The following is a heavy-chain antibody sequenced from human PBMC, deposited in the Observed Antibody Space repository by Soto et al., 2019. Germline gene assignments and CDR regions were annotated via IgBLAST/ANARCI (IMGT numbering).Heavy chain of an antibody. D-gene: IGHD2-15*01. CDR2: ISPGSRYP. Sequence: PGGSLRLSCAGSGFTFGDSYMSWIRQAPGKGLEWLSYISPGSRYPAYADSVKGRFTISRDNAKRSLYLQMMSLTAEDTAIYYCVRGGGGGMFDPWGQGTMVTVSS. V-gene: IGHV3-11*06. J-gene: IGHJ5*02. CDR1: GFTFGDSY. CDR3: VRGGGGGMFDP.